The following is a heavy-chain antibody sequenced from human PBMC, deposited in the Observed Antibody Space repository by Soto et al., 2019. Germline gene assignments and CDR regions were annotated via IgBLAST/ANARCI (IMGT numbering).Heavy chain of an antibody. V-gene: IGHV1-69*13. J-gene: IGHJ3*02. Sequence: ASVKVSCKASGGTFSSYAISWVRQAPGQGLEWMGGIIPIFGTANYAQKFQGRVTITADESTSTAYMELSSLRSEDTAVYYCARNRAYDYGDYDDAFDIWAQGTMVPVSS. CDR1: GGTFSSYA. CDR2: IIPIFGTA. D-gene: IGHD4-17*01. CDR3: ARNRAYDYGDYDDAFDI.